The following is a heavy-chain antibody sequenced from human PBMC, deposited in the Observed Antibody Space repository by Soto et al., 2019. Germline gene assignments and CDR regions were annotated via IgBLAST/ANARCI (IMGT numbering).Heavy chain of an antibody. J-gene: IGHJ3*02. CDR1: GFTFSNAW. CDR3: TTDSAAISVVVTDNDAFDI. D-gene: IGHD2-21*02. Sequence: EVQLVESGGGLVKPGGSLRLSCAASGFTFSNAWMNWVRQAPGKGLEWVGRIKSKTDGGTTDYAAPVKGRFTISRDDSKNTLYLQMNSLKTEDTAVYYCTTDSAAISVVVTDNDAFDIWGQGTMVTVSS. CDR2: IKSKTDGGTT. V-gene: IGHV3-15*07.